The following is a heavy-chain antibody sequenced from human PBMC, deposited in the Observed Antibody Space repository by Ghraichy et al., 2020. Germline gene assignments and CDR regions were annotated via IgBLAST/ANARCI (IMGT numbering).Heavy chain of an antibody. Sequence: GGSLRLSCAASGFTFGSYAMTWVRQAPGKGLEWVSAASATGGATYYADSVKGRFTISRDNAKNSLYLQMNSLRAEDTAVYYCARMFRGALYGAMDVWGRGTTVTVSS. CDR2: ASATGGAT. CDR3: ARMFRGALYGAMDV. D-gene: IGHD3-10*01. V-gene: IGHV3-23*01. J-gene: IGHJ6*02. CDR1: GFTFGSYA.